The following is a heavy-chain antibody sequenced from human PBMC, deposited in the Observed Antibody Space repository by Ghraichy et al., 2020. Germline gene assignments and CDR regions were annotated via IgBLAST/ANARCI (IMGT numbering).Heavy chain of an antibody. D-gene: IGHD3-22*01. V-gene: IGHV3-66*01. Sequence: GGSLRLSCAASGFTVSSNYMSWVRQAPGKGLEWVSVIYSGGSTYYADSVKGRFTISRDNSKNTLYLQMNSLRAEDTAVYYCAREIGYDSSGYRRYNWFDPWGQGTLVTVSS. CDR1: GFTVSSNY. CDR2: IYSGGST. CDR3: AREIGYDSSGYRRYNWFDP. J-gene: IGHJ5*02.